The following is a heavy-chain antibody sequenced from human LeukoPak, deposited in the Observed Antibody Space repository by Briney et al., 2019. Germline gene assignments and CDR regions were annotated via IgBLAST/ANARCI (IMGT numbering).Heavy chain of an antibody. CDR2: INPNSGGT. J-gene: IGHJ6*02. Sequence: ASVKVSCKASGYTFTSYDINWVRQATGQGLEWMGWINPNSGGTNYAQKFQGWVTMTRDTSISTAYMELSRLRSDDTAVYYCARETYYYYGMDVWGQGTTVTVSS. CDR3: ARETYYYYGMDV. V-gene: IGHV1-2*04. CDR1: GYTFTSYD.